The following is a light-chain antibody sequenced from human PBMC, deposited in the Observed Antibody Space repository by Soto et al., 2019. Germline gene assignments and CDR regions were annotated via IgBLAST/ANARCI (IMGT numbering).Light chain of an antibody. Sequence: QSALTQPASVSGSPGQSITISCTGSSSDVGAYNYVSWYQQHPGKAPKLMIYDVSDRPSGVSNRLSGSKSGNTASLTISGLQPEDEADYYCSSYTSSSTYVFGTGTKVT. CDR1: SSDVGAYNY. CDR3: SSYTSSSTYV. CDR2: DVS. J-gene: IGLJ1*01. V-gene: IGLV2-14*01.